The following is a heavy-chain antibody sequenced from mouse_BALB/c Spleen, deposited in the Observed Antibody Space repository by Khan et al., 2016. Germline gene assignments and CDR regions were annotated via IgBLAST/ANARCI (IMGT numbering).Heavy chain of an antibody. J-gene: IGHJ2*01. CDR1: NYSFTGYN. CDR2: IDPYYGST. V-gene: IGHV1-39*01. D-gene: IGHD1-1*02. CDR3: ARNGAPAAYFDY. Sequence: VQLQQSGPELEKPGASVRISCKASNYSFTGYNMNWVKQSNGKSLEWIGNIDPYYGSTTYNQKFKGKATLTVDKSSSTAYMQLKSLTSEDSAGYYCARNGAPAAYFDYWGQGTTLTVSS.